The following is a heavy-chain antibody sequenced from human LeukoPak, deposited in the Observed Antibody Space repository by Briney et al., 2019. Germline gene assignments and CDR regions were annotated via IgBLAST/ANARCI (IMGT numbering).Heavy chain of an antibody. J-gene: IGHJ4*02. V-gene: IGHV3-74*01. CDR1: GFTFSDYW. CDR2: INTDGSAI. CDR3: ARAGSFRFDY. Sequence: GGSLRLSCAASGFTFSDYWLHWVRQAPGKGLVWVSRINTDGSAINYAGSVKGRFTISRDDAKNTLYLQMNDLRAEDTAVYYCARAGSFRFDYWGQGTLVTVSS. D-gene: IGHD3-10*01.